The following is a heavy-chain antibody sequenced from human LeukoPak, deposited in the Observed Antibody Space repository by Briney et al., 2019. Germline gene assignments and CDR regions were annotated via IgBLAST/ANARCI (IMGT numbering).Heavy chain of an antibody. CDR2: ISWNSGSI. CDR1: GFTFDDYA. D-gene: IGHD3-22*01. J-gene: IGHJ4*02. CDR3: VKSIYYDSSGPFDY. Sequence: GRSLRLSCAASGFTFDDYAMHWVRQAPGKGLEWVSGISWNSGSIGYADSVKGRFTISRDNAKNSPYLQMNSLRPEDMALYYCVKSIYYDSSGPFDYWGQGTLVTVSS. V-gene: IGHV3-9*03.